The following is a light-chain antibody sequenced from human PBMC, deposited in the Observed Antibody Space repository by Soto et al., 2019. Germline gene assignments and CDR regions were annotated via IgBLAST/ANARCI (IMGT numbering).Light chain of an antibody. Sequence: QSALTQPASVSGSPGQSITISCTGTSSDVRSYNLVSWYQQHPGKAPKLMIYEVSKRPSGVSNRFSGSKSGNTASLTISGLQAEDEADYYCCSYAGSSTPLIFGTGTKLTVL. CDR3: CSYAGSSTPLI. CDR1: SSDVRSYNL. J-gene: IGLJ1*01. V-gene: IGLV2-23*02. CDR2: EVS.